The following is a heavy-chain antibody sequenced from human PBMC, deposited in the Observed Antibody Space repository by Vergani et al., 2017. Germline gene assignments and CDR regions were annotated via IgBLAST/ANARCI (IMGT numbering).Heavy chain of an antibody. J-gene: IGHJ5*02. V-gene: IGHV4-4*02. Sequence: QVQLQESGPGLVKPSGTLSLTCAVSGGSISSSNWWSWVRQPPGKGLEWIGEMYHSGSTNYNPSLKSRVTISVDKSKNQFSLKLSAVTAADTAVYYCAGGNFAAAGPSAENNWFDPWGQGTLVTVSS. CDR2: MYHSGST. CDR3: AGGNFAAAGPSAENNWFDP. CDR1: GGSISSSNW. D-gene: IGHD6-13*01.